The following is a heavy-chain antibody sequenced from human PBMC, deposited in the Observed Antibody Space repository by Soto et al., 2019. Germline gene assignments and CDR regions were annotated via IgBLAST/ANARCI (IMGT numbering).Heavy chain of an antibody. CDR1: GGTFSSYA. CDR2: IIPIFGTA. Sequence: SVKVSCKASGGTFSSYAISWVRQAPGQGLEWMGGIIPIFGTANYAQKFQGRVTITADESTSTAYMELSKLRSEDTAVYYCARSAKYSRNYYYYGMDVWGQGTTVTVSS. D-gene: IGHD6-6*01. J-gene: IGHJ6*02. V-gene: IGHV1-69*13. CDR3: ARSAKYSRNYYYYGMDV.